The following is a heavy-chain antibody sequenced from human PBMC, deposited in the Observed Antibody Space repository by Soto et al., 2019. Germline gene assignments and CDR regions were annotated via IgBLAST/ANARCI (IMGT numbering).Heavy chain of an antibody. J-gene: IGHJ6*02. CDR3: GRHPATSETYFYGMDV. CDR2: IYYSGTT. Sequence: PSETLFLTCTVSGGSVSSSSFFWGWIRQSPGKGLEWIGSIYYSGTTYYNPSLKSRVTISVDTSKSQFSLRVSSVTAADTAVYYCGRHPATSETYFYGMDVWGQGTTVTVSS. V-gene: IGHV4-39*01. CDR1: GGSVSSSSFF.